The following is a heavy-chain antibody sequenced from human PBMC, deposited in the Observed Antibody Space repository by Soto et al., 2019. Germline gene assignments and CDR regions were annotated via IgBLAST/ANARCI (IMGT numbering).Heavy chain of an antibody. D-gene: IGHD3-10*01. V-gene: IGHV4-31*03. Sequence: QVQLQESGPGLVKPSQTLSLTCTVSGGSISSGSYYWSWIRQLPGKGLEWIGYIYYSGRTYYNPSLKRRVTISVDTSKNQFSLKLNSVTAADTAVYYCATRTDYYYGSGSLGGMDVWGQGTTVTVSS. CDR3: ATRTDYYYGSGSLGGMDV. CDR1: GGSISSGSYY. J-gene: IGHJ6*02. CDR2: IYYSGRT.